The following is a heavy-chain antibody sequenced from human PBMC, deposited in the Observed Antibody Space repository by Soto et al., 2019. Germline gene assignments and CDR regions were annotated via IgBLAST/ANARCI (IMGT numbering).Heavy chain of an antibody. V-gene: IGHV3-30*18. J-gene: IGHJ4*02. D-gene: IGHD2-15*01. CDR2: ISYEGSNS. CDR1: GFSFSTYG. Sequence: QEQVVESGGGVVHPGRSLRLSCAASGFSFSTYGMHWVRQAPGKGLEWVALISYEGSNSYYADSVKGRFTISRDNSKTTVYLQMNSLRAEDTTLYYCAKDRGSGYYGSIDFWGQGTLVTVSS. CDR3: AKDRGSGYYGSIDF.